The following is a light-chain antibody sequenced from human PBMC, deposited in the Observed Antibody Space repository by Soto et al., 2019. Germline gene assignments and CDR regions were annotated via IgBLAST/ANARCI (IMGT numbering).Light chain of an antibody. CDR2: NNN. V-gene: IGLV1-44*01. CDR1: SSNIGTNS. Sequence: QSALTQPPSASGTPGQRVTISCSGSSSNIGTNSVNWYQHLPGTAPKLLIYNNNQRPSGVPDRFSGSKSDTSASLAIGGLQSEDEADYYSAAWDDGLTGRFVFGTGTKVTVL. J-gene: IGLJ1*01. CDR3: AAWDDGLTGRFV.